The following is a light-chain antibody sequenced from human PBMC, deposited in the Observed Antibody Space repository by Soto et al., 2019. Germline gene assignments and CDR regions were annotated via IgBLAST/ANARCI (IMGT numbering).Light chain of an antibody. CDR3: QQYDNLPII. CDR2: DAS. Sequence: DLQMTQSPSSLSASVGDRVTITCQASQDISNYLNWYQQKPGKAPKVLIYDASNLKTGVPSRFSGSGSGTDFSFTISSLQPEDIATYYCQQYDNLPIIFGQGTRLEMK. CDR1: QDISNY. J-gene: IGKJ5*01. V-gene: IGKV1-33*01.